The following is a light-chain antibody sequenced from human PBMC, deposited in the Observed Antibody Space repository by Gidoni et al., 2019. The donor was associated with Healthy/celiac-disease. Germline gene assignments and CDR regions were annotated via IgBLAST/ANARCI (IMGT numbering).Light chain of an antibody. Sequence: DIVMTQSPLSLPVTPGEPASISCRSSQSLLHSNGYNYLDWYLPKPGQSPQLLIYLGSNRASGVPDRFSGSGSGTYFTLKISRVEAEDVGVYYCMQALQTPTFGGGTKVEIK. J-gene: IGKJ4*01. CDR1: QSLLHSNGYNY. V-gene: IGKV2-28*01. CDR2: LGS. CDR3: MQALQTPT.